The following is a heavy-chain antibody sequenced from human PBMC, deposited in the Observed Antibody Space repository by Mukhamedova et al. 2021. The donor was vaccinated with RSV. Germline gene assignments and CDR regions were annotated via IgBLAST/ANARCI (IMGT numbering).Heavy chain of an antibody. V-gene: IGHV5-51*01. D-gene: IGHD5-18*01. CDR3: ARQEDTAMDKTNAFDI. CDR2: IYPGDSDT. J-gene: IGHJ3*02. Sequence: PGKGLEWMGIIYPGDSDTRYSPSFQGQVTISADKSISTAYLRWSSLKASDTAMYYCARQEDTAMDKTNAFDIWGQGTMVT.